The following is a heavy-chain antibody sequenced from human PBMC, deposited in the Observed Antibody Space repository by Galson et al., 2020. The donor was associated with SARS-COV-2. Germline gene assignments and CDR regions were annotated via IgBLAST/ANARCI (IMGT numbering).Heavy chain of an antibody. CDR2: INSDGSST. CDR1: GFTFSSYW. CDR3: AREGLLAIPFFDY. D-gene: IGHD2-21*02. J-gene: IGHJ4*02. V-gene: IGHV3-74*01. Sequence: GESLKISCAASGFTFSSYWMHWVRQAPGKGLVWVSRINSDGSSTSYADSVKGRFTISRDNAKNTLYLQMNSLRAEDTAVYYCAREGLLAIPFFDYWGQGTLVTVSS.